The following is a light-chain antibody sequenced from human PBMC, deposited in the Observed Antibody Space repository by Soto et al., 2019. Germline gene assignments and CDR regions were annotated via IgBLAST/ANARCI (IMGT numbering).Light chain of an antibody. CDR2: DVT. CDR3: SSFTLSLTPV. CDR1: SSDVGGYNS. Sequence: QSVLTQPASVSGSPGQSITISCTGTSSDVGGYNSVSWYQQHPGKAPKLILYDVTDRPSGVSYRFSGSKSGNTASLTVSGLQAADEADCFCSSFTLSLTPVLGTGTNGSV. V-gene: IGLV2-14*01. J-gene: IGLJ1*01.